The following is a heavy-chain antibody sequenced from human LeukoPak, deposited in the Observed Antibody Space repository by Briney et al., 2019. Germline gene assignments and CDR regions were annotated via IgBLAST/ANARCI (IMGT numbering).Heavy chain of an antibody. D-gene: IGHD3-22*01. J-gene: IGHJ4*02. CDR1: GGTFSSYA. Sequence: SVKVSCKASGGTFSSYAISWVRQAPGQGLEWMGRIIPILGIANYAQKFQGRVTITADKSTSTAYMELNSLRAEDTAVYYCARGGHYYDSLDYWGQGTLVTVSS. V-gene: IGHV1-69*04. CDR2: IIPILGIA. CDR3: ARGGHYYDSLDY.